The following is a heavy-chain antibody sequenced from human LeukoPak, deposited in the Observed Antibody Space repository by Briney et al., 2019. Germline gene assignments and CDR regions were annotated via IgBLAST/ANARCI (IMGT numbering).Heavy chain of an antibody. J-gene: IGHJ4*02. CDR2: NIPIFGTA. V-gene: IGHV1-69*13. CDR1: GDTFSSYA. D-gene: IGHD6-19*01. CDR3: ARGRMAGTYVFDY. Sequence: SVKVSRKASGDTFSSYAISWVRQAPGQGLEWMGGNIPIFGTANYAQKFQGRVTITADESTSTAYMELSSLRSEDTAVYYCARGRMAGTYVFDYWGQGTLVTVSS.